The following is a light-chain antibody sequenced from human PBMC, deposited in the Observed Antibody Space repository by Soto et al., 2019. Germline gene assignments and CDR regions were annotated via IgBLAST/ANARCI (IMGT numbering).Light chain of an antibody. CDR3: CSYAGTNTYV. V-gene: IGLV2-23*02. Sequence: QSVLTQPASVSGSPGQSITISCTGTSSHVGTYNLVSWYQQYSGKAPKIMIYEVSKRPSGVSNRFSGSKSGNTASLTISGLQAEDEADYYCCSYAGTNTYVLGTGTKVTVL. J-gene: IGLJ1*01. CDR1: SSHVGTYNL. CDR2: EVS.